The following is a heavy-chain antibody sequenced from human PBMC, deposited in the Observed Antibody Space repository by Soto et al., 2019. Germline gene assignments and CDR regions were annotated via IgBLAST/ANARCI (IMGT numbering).Heavy chain of an antibody. CDR1: GGSFSGYY. Sequence: PSETLPLTCAVYGGSFSGYYWSWIRQPPGKGLEWIGEINHSGSTNYNPSLKSRVTISVDTSKNQFSLKLSSVTAADTAVYYCARGRVTSSLRYFDWLLYWGQGTLVTVSS. D-gene: IGHD3-9*01. V-gene: IGHV4-34*01. CDR2: INHSGST. CDR3: ARGRVTSSLRYFDWLLY. J-gene: IGHJ4*02.